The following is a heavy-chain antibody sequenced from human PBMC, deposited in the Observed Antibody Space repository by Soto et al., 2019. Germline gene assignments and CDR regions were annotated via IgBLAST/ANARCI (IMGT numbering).Heavy chain of an antibody. CDR1: GFTFSSYS. J-gene: IGHJ4*02. CDR2: ISSSSSYI. D-gene: IGHD3-10*01. CDR3: ARDRRITMVRGGVSDY. V-gene: IGHV3-21*01. Sequence: EVQLVESGGGLVKPGGSLRLSCAASGFTFSSYSMNWVRQAPGKGLEWVSSISSSSSYIYYADSVKGRFTISRDNAKNPLYQQMTSLRAEDTAVYYCARDRRITMVRGGVSDYWGQGTLVTVSS.